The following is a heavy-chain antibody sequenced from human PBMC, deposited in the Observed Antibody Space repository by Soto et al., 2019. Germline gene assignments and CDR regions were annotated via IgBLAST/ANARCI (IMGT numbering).Heavy chain of an antibody. CDR1: DFTFRNYW. CDR2: ISPDGGTT. J-gene: IGHJ4*02. V-gene: IGHV3-7*03. CDR3: FGGNGGPQ. Sequence: EVQLVESGGDLVQPGGSLRLSCATSDFTFRNYWLNWVRQAPGKGLEWVANISPDGGTTNYVVSVKGRFTVSIDNVRNSVSLQMNSLRVEDTAVYFCFGGNGGPQWGQGTLVTVSS. D-gene: IGHD3-16*01.